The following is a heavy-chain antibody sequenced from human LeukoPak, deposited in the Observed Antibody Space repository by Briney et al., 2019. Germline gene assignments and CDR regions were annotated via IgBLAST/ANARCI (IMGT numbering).Heavy chain of an antibody. CDR2: IYYSGST. CDR3: ARDQISYNYMDV. J-gene: IGHJ6*03. CDR1: GGSISSSSYY. D-gene: IGHD2-2*02. Sequence: LETLSLTCTVSGGSISSSSYYWGWIRQPPGKGLEWIGSIYYSGSTYYNPSLKSRVTISVDTSKNQFSLKLSSVTAADTAVYYCARDQISYNYMDVWGKGTTVTVSS. V-gene: IGHV4-39*07.